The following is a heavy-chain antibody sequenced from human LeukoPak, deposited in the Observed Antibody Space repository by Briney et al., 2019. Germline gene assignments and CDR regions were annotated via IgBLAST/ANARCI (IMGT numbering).Heavy chain of an antibody. CDR2: IYSSGST. J-gene: IGHJ4*02. D-gene: IGHD5-24*01. Sequence: PSETLSLTCSVFGGSISGYYWSWIRQPPGKGLQWIGYIYSSGSTSHNPSLKSRVTFSADMSKNQLSLRLNSVTAADTAVYYCASSRPDGYNYLGYWGQGTLVTVSS. V-gene: IGHV4-4*09. CDR1: GGSISGYY. CDR3: ASSRPDGYNYLGY.